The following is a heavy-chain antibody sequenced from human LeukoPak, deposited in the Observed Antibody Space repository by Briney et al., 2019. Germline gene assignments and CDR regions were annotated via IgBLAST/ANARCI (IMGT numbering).Heavy chain of an antibody. Sequence: GASVKVSCKASGYTFTSYDINWVRQATGQGLEWMGWMNPNSGNTGYAQKFQGRVTMTRNTSISTAYMELSSLRSEDTAVYYCARPGIAVAGTSGRGFGYYYYGMDVWGQGTTVTVSS. V-gene: IGHV1-8*01. CDR2: MNPNSGNT. CDR1: GYTFTSYD. CDR3: ARPGIAVAGTSGRGFGYYYYGMDV. D-gene: IGHD6-13*01. J-gene: IGHJ6*02.